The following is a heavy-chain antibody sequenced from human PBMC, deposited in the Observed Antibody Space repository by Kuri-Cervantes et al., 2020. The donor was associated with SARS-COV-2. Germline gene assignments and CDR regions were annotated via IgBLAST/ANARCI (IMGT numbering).Heavy chain of an antibody. V-gene: IGHV3-74*01. D-gene: IGHD3-10*01. CDR3: ARGITMVRGVIDY. CDR2: INSDGSVT. J-gene: IGHJ4*02. Sequence: GGSLRLSCAASGFTFSRSWMLWVRQAPGKGLVWVSRINSDGSVTSYPDSVEGRFTISRDNAKNSLYLQMNSLRAEDTAVYYCARGITMVRGVIDYWGQGTLVTVSS. CDR1: GFTFSRSW.